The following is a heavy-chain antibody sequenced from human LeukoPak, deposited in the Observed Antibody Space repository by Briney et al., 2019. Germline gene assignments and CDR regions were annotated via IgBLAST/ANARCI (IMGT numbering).Heavy chain of an antibody. CDR1: GFTFSSYS. CDR2: ISGSSSYI. J-gene: IGHJ5*02. V-gene: IGHV3-21*01. CDR3: ARDQSSVAGTTYNWFDP. Sequence: GGSLRLSCAASGFTFSSYSMDWVRQAPGKGLEWVSSISGSSSYIYYADSVKGRFTISRDNAKNSLYLQMNSLRAEDTAVYYCARDQSSVAGTTYNWFDPWGQGTLVTVSS. D-gene: IGHD6-19*01.